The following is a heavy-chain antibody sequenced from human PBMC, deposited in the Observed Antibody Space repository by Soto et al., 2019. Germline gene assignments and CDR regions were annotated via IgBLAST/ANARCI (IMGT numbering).Heavy chain of an antibody. CDR1: GGSISTYY. J-gene: IGHJ6*02. CDR3: ARVSGSYYYGMDV. Sequence: PSETLSLTWTVSGGSISTYYWTWIRQPPGKGLEWIGYIYYSGTSGSTDYNPSLKSRATISVDKSKNQFSLKLSSVTAADTAVYYCARVSGSYYYGMDVWGQGTTVTVSS. V-gene: IGHV4-59*12. D-gene: IGHD1-26*01. CDR2: IYYSGTSGST.